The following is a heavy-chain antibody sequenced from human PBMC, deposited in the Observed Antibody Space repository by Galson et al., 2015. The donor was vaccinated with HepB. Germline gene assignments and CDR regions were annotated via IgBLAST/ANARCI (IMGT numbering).Heavy chain of an antibody. CDR3: ARGVVVPAALYYYYMDV. Sequence: SVKVSCKASGYTFTSYGISWVRQALGQGLEWMGWISAYNGNTNYAQKLQGRVTMTTDTSTSTAYMELRSLRSDDTAVYYCARGVVVPAALYYYYMDVWGKGTTVTVSS. CDR1: GYTFTSYG. CDR2: ISAYNGNT. J-gene: IGHJ6*03. V-gene: IGHV1-18*01. D-gene: IGHD2-2*01.